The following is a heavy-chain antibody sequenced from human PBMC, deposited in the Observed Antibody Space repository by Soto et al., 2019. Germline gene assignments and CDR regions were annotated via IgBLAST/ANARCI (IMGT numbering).Heavy chain of an antibody. V-gene: IGHV1-18*01. D-gene: IGHD1-1*01. J-gene: IGHJ4*02. CDR1: GYAFTTYG. CDR2: ISAHNGNT. CDR3: ARGRYGDY. Sequence: QVHLVQSGAEVKKPGASVKVSCKGSGYAFTTYGITWVRQAPGQGLEWMGWISAHNGNTNYAQKLQGTVTVTRDTSTSTAYMELRSLRSDVTAVYYCARGRYGDYWGQGALVTVSS.